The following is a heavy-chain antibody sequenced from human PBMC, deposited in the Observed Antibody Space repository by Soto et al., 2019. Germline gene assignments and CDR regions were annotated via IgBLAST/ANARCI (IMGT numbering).Heavy chain of an antibody. Sequence: QVQLVQSGAEVKKPGASVKVSCKASGYTFTSYGISWVRQAPGQGLEWMVGISAYNGNTNYAQKLQGRVTMTTDTSTSTAYMELRSLRSDDTAVYYCARESGTGYSSGQGYGMDVWGQGTTVTVSS. D-gene: IGHD6-19*01. CDR1: GYTFTSYG. J-gene: IGHJ6*02. V-gene: IGHV1-18*01. CDR2: ISAYNGNT. CDR3: ARESGTGYSSGQGYGMDV.